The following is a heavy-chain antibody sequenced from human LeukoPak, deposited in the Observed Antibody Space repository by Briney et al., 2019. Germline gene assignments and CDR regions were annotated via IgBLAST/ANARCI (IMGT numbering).Heavy chain of an antibody. CDR1: GFTFSSYW. Sequence: GGSLRLSCAASGFTFSSYWMHWVRHAPGKGLMWVSRINSDGSSTSYADSVKGRFTISRDNAKNTLYLQMNSLRAEDTAVYYCARDGSSGRANAFDIWGQGTMVTVSS. CDR3: ARDGSSGRANAFDI. D-gene: IGHD6-19*01. J-gene: IGHJ3*02. CDR2: INSDGSST. V-gene: IGHV3-74*01.